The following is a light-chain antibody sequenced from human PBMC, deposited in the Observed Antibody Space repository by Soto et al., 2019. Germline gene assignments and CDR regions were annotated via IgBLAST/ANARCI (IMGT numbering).Light chain of an antibody. CDR2: DTS. V-gene: IGLV7-46*01. J-gene: IGLJ1*01. CDR3: LLTYNGVRV. CDR1: TGAVTGGLY. Sequence: QAVVTQEPSLTVSPGGTVTLTCGSNTGAVTGGLYPYWFQQKPGQAPRTLIYDTSNRHSWTPARFSGSLLGGEAALTLSGAQPEDEADYYCLLTYNGVRVFGTGTKVTVL.